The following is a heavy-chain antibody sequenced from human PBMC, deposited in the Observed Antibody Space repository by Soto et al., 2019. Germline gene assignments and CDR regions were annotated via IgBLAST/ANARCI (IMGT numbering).Heavy chain of an antibody. Sequence: PGGSLRVSCAASGFTFSSYSMNWVRQAPGKGLEWVSSISSSSSYIYYADSVKGRFTISRDNAKNSLYLQMNSLRAEDTAVYYCASCGPTSNDYNWFDPWGQGTLVTVSS. D-gene: IGHD2-21*01. CDR3: ASCGPTSNDYNWFDP. V-gene: IGHV3-21*01. CDR2: ISSSSSYI. J-gene: IGHJ5*02. CDR1: GFTFSSYS.